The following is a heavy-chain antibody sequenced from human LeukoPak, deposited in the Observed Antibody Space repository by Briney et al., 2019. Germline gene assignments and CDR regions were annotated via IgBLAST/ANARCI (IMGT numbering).Heavy chain of an antibody. Sequence: SVKVSCKASGGTFSSYAISWVRQAPGQGLEWMGGIIPIFGTANYAQKFQGRVTMTRNTSISTAYMELSSLRSEDTAVYYCARGFGLLSWGQGTLVTVSS. D-gene: IGHD3-10*01. J-gene: IGHJ5*02. V-gene: IGHV1-69*05. CDR1: GGTFSSYA. CDR2: IIPIFGTA. CDR3: ARGFGLLS.